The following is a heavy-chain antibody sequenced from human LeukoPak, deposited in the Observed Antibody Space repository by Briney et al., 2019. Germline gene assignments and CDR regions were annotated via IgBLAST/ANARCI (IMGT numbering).Heavy chain of an antibody. J-gene: IGHJ4*02. CDR3: ARRGPGQWLGGDFEY. D-gene: IGHD6-19*01. CDR2: INYSGTT. V-gene: IGHV4-39*01. Sequence: SETLSLTCSVSGGFISSSNFYWDWIRQPPGKGLEWIGSINYSGTTYYNPSLKSRVTMSVDTSKNQFSLKLSSVTAADTAVYYCARRGPGQWLGGDFEYWGQGTLVTVSS. CDR1: GGFISSSNFY.